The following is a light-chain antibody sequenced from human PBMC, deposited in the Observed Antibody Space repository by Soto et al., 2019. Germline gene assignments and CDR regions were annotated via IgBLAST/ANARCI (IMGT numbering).Light chain of an antibody. Sequence: QSVLTQPASVSGSPGQSITMSCTGTSSDVGAYIYVSWYQHHPGKAPKVMIYEVTNRPSGVSDRFSGSKSGNTASLTISGLQAEDEADYYCCSYTSSRTYVFGTGTKATVL. J-gene: IGLJ1*01. CDR1: SSDVGAYIY. CDR3: CSYTSSRTYV. V-gene: IGLV2-14*01. CDR2: EVT.